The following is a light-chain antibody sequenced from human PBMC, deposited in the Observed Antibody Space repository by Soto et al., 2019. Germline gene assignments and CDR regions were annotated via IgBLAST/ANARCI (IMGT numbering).Light chain of an antibody. V-gene: IGLV2-14*01. Sequence: QSVLTQPASVSGSPGQSITISCTGTSSDVGGYNYVSWYQQYPGRAPKLMIYEVRNRPSGVSDRFSGSKSGNTASLTISGLQAEDEANYYCSSYTSSSTLVFGGGTKLTVL. CDR1: SSDVGGYNY. J-gene: IGLJ2*01. CDR2: EVR. CDR3: SSYTSSSTLV.